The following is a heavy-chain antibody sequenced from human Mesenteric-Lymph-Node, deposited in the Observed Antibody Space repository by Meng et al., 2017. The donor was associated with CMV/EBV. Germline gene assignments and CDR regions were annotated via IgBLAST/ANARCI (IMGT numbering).Heavy chain of an antibody. V-gene: IGHV4-59*01. Sequence: SETSLTCRVSGGSMNNYYWTWIRQPPGKGLEWIGYMYHTGRTYYNPSLKSRVTISLDTSNNEITLRLSSVTAADTAVYYCARDGYGDSPGHHYGMDVWGPGTTVTVSS. CDR2: MYHTGRT. CDR1: GGSMNNYY. CDR3: ARDGYGDSPGHHYGMDV. J-gene: IGHJ6*02. D-gene: IGHD4-17*01.